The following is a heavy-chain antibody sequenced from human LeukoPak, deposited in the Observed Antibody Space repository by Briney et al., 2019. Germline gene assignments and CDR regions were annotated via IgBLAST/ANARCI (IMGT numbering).Heavy chain of an antibody. D-gene: IGHD6-19*01. CDR3: TRVYSSGWYGNYFDY. CDR1: GFTFGDYA. J-gene: IGHJ4*02. CDR2: IRSKAYGGTT. V-gene: IGHV3-49*04. Sequence: GGSLRLSCTASGFTFGDYAMSWVRQAPGKGLEWVGFIRSKAYGGTTEYAASVKGRFTISRDDSKSIAYLQMNSLKTEGTAVYYCTRVYSSGWYGNYFDYWGQGTLVTVSS.